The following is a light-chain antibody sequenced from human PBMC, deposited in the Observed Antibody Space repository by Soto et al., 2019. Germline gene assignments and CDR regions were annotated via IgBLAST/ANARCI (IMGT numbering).Light chain of an antibody. CDR2: TNN. Sequence: VLTQPPSASGTPGQRVTISCSGSTSNIGNNVVNWYQQRPGTAPKLLISTNNQRPSGVPDRFSGSKSGTSASLTITGLQSDDEADYYCAAWDDSLNGRGVFGGGTKLTVL. J-gene: IGLJ3*02. CDR1: TSNIGNNV. V-gene: IGLV1-44*01. CDR3: AAWDDSLNGRGV.